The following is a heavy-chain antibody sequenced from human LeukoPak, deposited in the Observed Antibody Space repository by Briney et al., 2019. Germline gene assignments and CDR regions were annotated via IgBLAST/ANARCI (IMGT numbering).Heavy chain of an antibody. CDR1: GCTFCGVW. D-gene: IGHD3-16*01. J-gene: IGHJ4*02. CDR2: IKYDGSDK. Sequence: GGSLRLSCAASGCTFCGVWRSWVRQAPTKGLEWVANIKYDGSDKRYVDSVKGRFTCSRDNANNSLYLQLNSLRAEDTAVYYCVRGGGSFDSWGQGTLVTVSS. CDR3: VRGGGSFDS. V-gene: IGHV3-7*04.